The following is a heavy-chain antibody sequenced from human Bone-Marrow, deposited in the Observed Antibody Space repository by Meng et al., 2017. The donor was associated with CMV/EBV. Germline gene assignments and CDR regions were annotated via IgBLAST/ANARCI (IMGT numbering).Heavy chain of an antibody. Sequence: GESLKISCAASGFAFSTYEINWVRQAPGKGLEWISYISTSGSSIYYAPSVKGRFTISRDNAKNSLYLQMNSLRAEDTAVYYCASGPFWSGIDYWGQGTLVTVSS. J-gene: IGHJ4*02. D-gene: IGHD3-3*01. V-gene: IGHV3-48*03. CDR2: ISTSGSSI. CDR1: GFAFSTYE. CDR3: ASGPFWSGIDY.